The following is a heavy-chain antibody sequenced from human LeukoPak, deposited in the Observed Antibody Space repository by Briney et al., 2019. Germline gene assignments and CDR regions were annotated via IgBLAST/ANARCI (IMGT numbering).Heavy chain of an antibody. CDR3: AKGGDGYNYYFDY. CDR1: GFIFSSNW. D-gene: IGHD5-24*01. CDR2: SSNDGRST. Sequence: GGSLRLSCAASGFIFSSNWIHWVRQAPGKGLVWVSSSSNDGRSTSHADSVKGRFTISRDNAKNTLYLQMNSLRAEDTAVYYCAKGGDGYNYYFDYWGQETLVTVSS. J-gene: IGHJ4*02. V-gene: IGHV3-74*01.